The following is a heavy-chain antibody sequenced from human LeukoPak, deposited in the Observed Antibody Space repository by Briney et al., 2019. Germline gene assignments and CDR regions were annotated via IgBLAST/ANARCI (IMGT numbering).Heavy chain of an antibody. CDR3: ARESYDFWGGYRGALFDY. CDR1: GGSISSGGYY. V-gene: IGHV4-31*03. CDR2: IYYSGST. Sequence: SETLSLTCTVSGGSISSGGYYWSWIRQHPGKGLEWIGYIYYSGSTYYNPSLKSRVTISVDTSKNQFSLKLSSVTAADTAVYYCARESYDFWGGYRGALFDYWGQGTLVTVSS. J-gene: IGHJ4*02. D-gene: IGHD3-3*01.